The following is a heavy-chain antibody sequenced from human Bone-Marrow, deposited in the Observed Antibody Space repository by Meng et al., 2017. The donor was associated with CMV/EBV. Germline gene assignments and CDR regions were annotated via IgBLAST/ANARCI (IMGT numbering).Heavy chain of an antibody. D-gene: IGHD2-2*01. Sequence: LSLTCVDSGFTFSSYSMNWVRQAPGKGLEWVSSISSSSSYIDYADSVKGRFTISRDNAKNTLYPQMNSLRAEDTAVYYCARDQYQLLPRYYYYYGIDVWGQGTTVTVSS. CDR1: GFTFSSYS. CDR3: ARDQYQLLPRYYYYYGIDV. CDR2: ISSSSSYI. V-gene: IGHV3-21*01. J-gene: IGHJ6*02.